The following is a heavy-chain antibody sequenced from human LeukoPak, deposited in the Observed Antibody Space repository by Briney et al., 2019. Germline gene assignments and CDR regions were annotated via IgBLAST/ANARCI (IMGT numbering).Heavy chain of an antibody. V-gene: IGHV3-23*01. J-gene: IGHJ4*02. CDR1: GFTFSSYA. D-gene: IGHD6-19*01. Sequence: GGSLRLSCAASGFTFSSYAMSWVRQAPGKGLEWVSAISGSGGSTYYADSVKGRLTISRDNSKNTLYLQMNSLRAEDTAVYYCAKTQRYSSRPYDYWGQGTLVTVSS. CDR2: ISGSGGST. CDR3: AKTQRYSSRPYDY.